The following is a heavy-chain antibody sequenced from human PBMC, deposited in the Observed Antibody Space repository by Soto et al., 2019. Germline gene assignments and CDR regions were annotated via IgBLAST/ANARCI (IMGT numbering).Heavy chain of an antibody. CDR2: ISANGGGT. D-gene: IGHD6-6*01. CDR1: GFIFNNYA. CDR3: AKAPYSSSPEFDY. J-gene: IGHJ4*02. Sequence: PGGSLRLSCAASGFIFNNYAMTWVRQGPGKGLEWVSAISANGGGTYYTDSVKGRFTISRDNSKNMLYLQMNSQRAEDTAIYYCAKAPYSSSPEFDYWGQGALVTVSS. V-gene: IGHV3-23*01.